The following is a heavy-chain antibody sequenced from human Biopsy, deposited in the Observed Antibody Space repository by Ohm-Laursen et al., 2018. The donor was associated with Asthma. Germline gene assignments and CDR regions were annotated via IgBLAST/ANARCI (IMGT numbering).Heavy chain of an antibody. CDR1: GFMFSSFG. J-gene: IGHJ4*02. CDR3: AKRRGYSGHDNDY. Sequence: SLRLSCTAPGFMFSSFGMHWVRQAPGKGLEWVAVISYDGNHKFYEDSVKGRFTISRDNSKNTLYLQMNSLRTEDTAVYYCAKRRGYSGHDNDYWGRGTLVIVSS. V-gene: IGHV3-30*18. CDR2: ISYDGNHK. D-gene: IGHD5-12*01.